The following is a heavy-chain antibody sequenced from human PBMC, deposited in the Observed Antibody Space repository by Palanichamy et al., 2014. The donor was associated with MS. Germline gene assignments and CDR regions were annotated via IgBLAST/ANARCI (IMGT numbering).Heavy chain of an antibody. Sequence: QVQLEQSGAEVRKPGASVKVSCKASGYTFSRNGISWVRQAPGEGLEWMGWIGAYNGKTNYAQKFQDRLILTTDTSTSTAYMELGSLTSDDTATYYCARNTGDGHPLFDFWGQGTLVIVSS. V-gene: IGHV1-18*01. J-gene: IGHJ4*02. D-gene: IGHD2-21*02. CDR3: ARNTGDGHPLFDF. CDR2: IGAYNGKT. CDR1: GYTFSRNG.